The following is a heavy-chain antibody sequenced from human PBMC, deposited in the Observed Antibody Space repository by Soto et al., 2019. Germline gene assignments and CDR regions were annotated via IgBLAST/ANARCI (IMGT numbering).Heavy chain of an antibody. Sequence: PGGSLRLSCAASGFTFSSYAMHWVRQAPGKGLEWVAVISYDGSNKYYADSVKGRFTISRDNSKNTLCLQMNSLRAEDTAVYYCARDLNCSSTSCQTSFDYWGQGTLVTVSS. CDR2: ISYDGSNK. D-gene: IGHD2-2*01. V-gene: IGHV3-30-3*01. CDR1: GFTFSSYA. J-gene: IGHJ4*02. CDR3: ARDLNCSSTSCQTSFDY.